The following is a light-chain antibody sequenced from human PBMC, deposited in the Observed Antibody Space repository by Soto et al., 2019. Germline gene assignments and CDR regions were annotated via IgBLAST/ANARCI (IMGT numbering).Light chain of an antibody. Sequence: DIVVPQSPLTLPVTPGETASISCRSSQSLLHSNGYNYLDWYLQKPGQSPQLLIYLGSNRAYGVPGRINISGSRTVFTLKISRVEAEDVGVYYCVQDLHSPPWTFGQGTKVEI. CDR2: LGS. J-gene: IGKJ1*01. CDR3: VQDLHSPPWT. CDR1: QSLLHSNGYNY. V-gene: IGKV2-28*01.